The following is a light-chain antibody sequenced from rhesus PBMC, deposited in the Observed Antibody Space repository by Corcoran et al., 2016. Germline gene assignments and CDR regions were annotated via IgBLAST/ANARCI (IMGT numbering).Light chain of an antibody. CDR2: AES. CDR1: QGISNA. CDR3: QQRNSYPYS. J-gene: IGKJ2*01. V-gene: IGKV1-33*01. Sequence: DIHMTQSPSSLSASVGDKVTITCRARQGISNALAWYQQKPGKAPKLLIYAESNLQSGVPSRFSGSGCGTDFTLTSSSLQPEDVAVYYCQQRNSYPYSFGQGTKVEIK.